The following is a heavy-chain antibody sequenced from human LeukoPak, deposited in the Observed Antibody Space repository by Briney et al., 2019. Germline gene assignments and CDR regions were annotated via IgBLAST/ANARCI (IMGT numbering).Heavy chain of an antibody. V-gene: IGHV1-18*01. Sequence: ASVKVSCKASGDTFTSYGISWVRQAPGQGLEWMGWISAYNGNTNYAQKLQGRVTMTTDTSTSTAYMELRSLRYDDTAVYYCARDRKSYYDFWSGYLRNDYWGQGTLVTVSS. CDR3: ARDRKSYYDFWSGYLRNDY. D-gene: IGHD3-3*01. CDR1: GDTFTSYG. CDR2: ISAYNGNT. J-gene: IGHJ4*02.